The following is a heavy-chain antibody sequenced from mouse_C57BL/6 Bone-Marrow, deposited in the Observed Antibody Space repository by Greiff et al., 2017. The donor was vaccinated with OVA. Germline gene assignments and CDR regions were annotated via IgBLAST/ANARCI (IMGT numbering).Heavy chain of an antibody. D-gene: IGHD1-1*01. CDR1: GFTFSDYG. J-gene: IGHJ3*01. CDR3: ATYYYGSWAY. CDR2: ISNLAYSI. V-gene: IGHV5-15*04. Sequence: EVMLVESGGGLVQPGGSLKLSCAASGFTFSDYGMAWVRQAPRKGPEWVAFISNLAYSIYYADTVTGRFTISRENAKNTLYLEMSSLRSEDTAMYYCATYYYGSWAYWGQGTLVTVSA.